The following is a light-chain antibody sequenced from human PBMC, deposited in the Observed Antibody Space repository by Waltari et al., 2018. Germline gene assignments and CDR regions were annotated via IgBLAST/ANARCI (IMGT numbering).Light chain of an antibody. CDR1: QNVLYSSNNKNY. V-gene: IGKV4-1*01. Sequence: DIVMTQSPDSLAVSLGERATINCKSSQNVLYSSNNKNYLAWYQQKPGQPPKLLIYWASTRESGVPDRFSGSGSGTDFTLTISSLQAEDVAVYYCQQYYGTPPTFGQGTK. J-gene: IGKJ1*01. CDR3: QQYYGTPPT. CDR2: WAS.